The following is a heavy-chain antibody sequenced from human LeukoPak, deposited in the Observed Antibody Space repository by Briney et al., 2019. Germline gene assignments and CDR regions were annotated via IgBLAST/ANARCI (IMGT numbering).Heavy chain of an antibody. CDR1: GFTFDDYA. Sequence: PGGSLRFSCAASGFTFDDYAMHWVRQAPGKGLEWVSGISWNSGSIGYADSVKGRFTISRDNAKNSLYLQMNSLRAEDTALYYCAKRTYYYDSSGYYLDYWGQGTLVTVSS. J-gene: IGHJ4*02. CDR2: ISWNSGSI. CDR3: AKRTYYYDSSGYYLDY. V-gene: IGHV3-9*01. D-gene: IGHD3-22*01.